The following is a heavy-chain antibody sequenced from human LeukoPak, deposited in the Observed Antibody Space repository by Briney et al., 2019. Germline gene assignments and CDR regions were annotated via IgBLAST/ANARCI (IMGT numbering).Heavy chain of an antibody. Sequence: ASVKVSCKASGYTFTSYDINWVRQATGQGLEWMGWMNPNSGNTGYAQKFQGRVTMTRNTSISTAYMELSSLRSEDTAMYYCARGLSSSWYWGHWGQGTLVTVSS. CDR3: ARGLSSSWYWGH. V-gene: IGHV1-8*01. CDR1: GYTFTSYD. J-gene: IGHJ4*02. D-gene: IGHD6-13*01. CDR2: MNPNSGNT.